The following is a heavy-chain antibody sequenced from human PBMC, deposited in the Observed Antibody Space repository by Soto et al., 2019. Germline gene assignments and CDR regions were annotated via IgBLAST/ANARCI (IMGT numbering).Heavy chain of an antibody. D-gene: IGHD3-16*01. CDR3: ATVGRFGGVIGFGAFDI. CDR2: FDPEDGET. CDR1: GYTLTELS. V-gene: IGHV1-24*01. Sequence: ASVKVSCKVSGYTLTELSMHWVRQAPGKGLEWMGGFDPEDGETIYAQKFQGRVTMTEDTSTDTAYMELSRLRSEDTAVYYCATVGRFGGVIGFGAFDIWGQGKMVTVSS. J-gene: IGHJ3*02.